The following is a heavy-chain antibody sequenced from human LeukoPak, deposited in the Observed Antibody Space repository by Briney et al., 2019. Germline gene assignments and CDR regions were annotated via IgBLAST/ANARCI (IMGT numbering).Heavy chain of an antibody. V-gene: IGHV4-61*01. J-gene: IGHJ5*02. CDR1: GGSVSSGSYY. D-gene: IGHD2-15*01. CDR3: ARTTRYCSGGSCPNWSDP. CDR2: IYYSGST. Sequence: SETLSLTCTVSGGSVSSGSYYWSWIRQPPGKGLEWIGYIYYSGSTNYNPSLKSRVTISVDTSKNQFSLKLSSVTAADTAVYYCARTTRYCSGGSCPNWSDPWGQGTLVTVSS.